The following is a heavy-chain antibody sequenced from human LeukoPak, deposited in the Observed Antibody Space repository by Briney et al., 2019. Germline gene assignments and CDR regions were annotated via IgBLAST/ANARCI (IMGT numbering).Heavy chain of an antibody. J-gene: IGHJ5*02. V-gene: IGHV4-38-2*02. CDR2: IYHSGST. CDR3: ARDGQQLATSDNWFDP. Sequence: PSETLSLTCTVSGYSISSGYYWGWIRQPPGKGLEWIESIYHSGSTYYNPSLKSRVTISVDTSKNQFSLKLSSVTAADTAVYYCARDGQQLATSDNWFDPWGQGTLVTVSS. D-gene: IGHD6-13*01. CDR1: GYSISSGYY.